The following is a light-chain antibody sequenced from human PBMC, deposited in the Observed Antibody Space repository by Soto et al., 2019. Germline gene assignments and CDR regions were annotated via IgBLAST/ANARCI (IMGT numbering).Light chain of an antibody. Sequence: EIVMTQSPATLSVSPGERATLSCRASQSVRSNLAWYQQKPGQAPRLLIYGASTRTTGIPARFSGSGSRTEFTVSISSLQSEDFAVDYCQQYNNWPPWTFGQGTKVAIK. V-gene: IGKV3-15*01. CDR1: QSVRSN. CDR2: GAS. CDR3: QQYNNWPPWT. J-gene: IGKJ1*01.